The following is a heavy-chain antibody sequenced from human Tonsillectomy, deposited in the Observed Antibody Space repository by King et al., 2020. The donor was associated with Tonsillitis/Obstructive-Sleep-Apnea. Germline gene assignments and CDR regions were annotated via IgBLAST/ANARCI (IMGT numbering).Heavy chain of an antibody. Sequence: VQLQESGPGLVKPSETLSLTCTVSGGSISSYYWSWIRQPPGKGLEWIGYIYYSGSTNYNPSLKSRVTISVDTSKNQFSLKLSSVTAADTAVYYCAREVVGGSYFRGYYYYMDVWGKGTTVTVSS. CDR2: IYYSGST. V-gene: IGHV4-59*01. J-gene: IGHJ6*03. CDR3: AREVVGGSYFRGYYYYMDV. D-gene: IGHD1-26*01. CDR1: GGSISSYY.